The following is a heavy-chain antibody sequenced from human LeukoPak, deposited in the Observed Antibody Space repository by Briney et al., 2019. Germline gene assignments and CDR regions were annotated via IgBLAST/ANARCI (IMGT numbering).Heavy chain of an antibody. Sequence: GGSLRLSCAASGFTFSDYSMNWVRQAPGKGLEWVSSIISSSAYIYYADSMKGRFTISRDSAKNSLYLQMNSLRVEDTAVYYCARGRSITLLRGVAMSDGFDIWGQGAMVAVSS. CDR2: IISSSAYI. J-gene: IGHJ3*02. CDR3: ARGRSITLLRGVAMSDGFDI. V-gene: IGHV3-21*01. D-gene: IGHD3-10*01. CDR1: GFTFSDYS.